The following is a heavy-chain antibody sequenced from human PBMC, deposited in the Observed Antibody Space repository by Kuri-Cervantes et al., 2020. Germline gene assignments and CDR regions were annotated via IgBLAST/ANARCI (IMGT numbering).Heavy chain of an antibody. D-gene: IGHD3-10*01. V-gene: IGHV4-34*01. CDR2: INHSGST. J-gene: IGHJ6*03. Sequence: ESLKISCAVYGGSFSGYYWSWIRQPPGKGLEWIGEINHSGSTNYNPSLKSRVTISVDTSKNQFSLKLSSVTAADTAVYYFARGGNYYGSGSWLPNYYYYYMDVWGKGTTVTVSS. CDR3: ARGGNYYGSGSWLPNYYYYYMDV. CDR1: GGSFSGYY.